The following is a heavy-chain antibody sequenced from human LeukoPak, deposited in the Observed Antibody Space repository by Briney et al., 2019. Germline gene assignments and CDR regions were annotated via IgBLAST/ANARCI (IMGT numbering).Heavy chain of an antibody. J-gene: IGHJ6*03. CDR2: IYTSGST. V-gene: IGHV4-4*07. CDR1: GGSISSYY. CDR3: AREGGYYYYYYMDV. Sequence: SETLSLTCTVSGGSISSYYWSWIRQPPGKGLECIGRIYTSGSTNYNPSLKSRVTMSVDTSKNQFSLKLSSVTAADTAVYYCAREGGYYYYYYMDVWGKGTTVTVSS.